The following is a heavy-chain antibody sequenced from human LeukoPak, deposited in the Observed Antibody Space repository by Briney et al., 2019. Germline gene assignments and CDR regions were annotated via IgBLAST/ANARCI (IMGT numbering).Heavy chain of an antibody. Sequence: PGGSLRLSCAACGFTFNTYWMDWVRQAPGKGLEWVANINEDGSSQYYVDSVRGRFTISRDNAKNSVFLQMNSLRAEDTAVYYCAREFRGWYRNNWFDPWGQGTLVTVSS. CDR3: AREFRGWYRNNWFDP. V-gene: IGHV3-7*01. J-gene: IGHJ5*02. CDR2: INEDGSSQ. CDR1: GFTFNTYW. D-gene: IGHD6-19*01.